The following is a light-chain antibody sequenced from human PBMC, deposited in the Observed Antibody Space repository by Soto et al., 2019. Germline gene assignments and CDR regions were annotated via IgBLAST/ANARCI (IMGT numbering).Light chain of an antibody. Sequence: EIVMTQSPATLSVSPGERXTLXXXASQSVSNNLAWYQKKPGQAPRLLIYGASTRATGIPARFSGGGSGTEFTLTISSLXXXXXAXXXXXXXXNWWTFGQGTRVEIK. V-gene: IGKV3-15*01. CDR2: GAS. CDR3: XXXXNWWT. J-gene: IGKJ1*01. CDR1: QSVSNN.